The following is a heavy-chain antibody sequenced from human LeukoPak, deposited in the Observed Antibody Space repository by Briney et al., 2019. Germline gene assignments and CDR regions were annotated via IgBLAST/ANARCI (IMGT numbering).Heavy chain of an antibody. J-gene: IGHJ4*02. D-gene: IGHD3-22*01. CDR2: ISGSGGST. CDR1: GFTFSSYA. CDR3: ARVYYYDSSGYFGY. Sequence: PGGSLRLSCAASGFTFSSYAMSWVRQAPGKGVEWVSAISGSGGSTYYADSVKGRFTISRDNSKNTLYLQMNSLRAEDTAVYYCARVYYYDSSGYFGYWGQGTLVTVSS. V-gene: IGHV3-23*01.